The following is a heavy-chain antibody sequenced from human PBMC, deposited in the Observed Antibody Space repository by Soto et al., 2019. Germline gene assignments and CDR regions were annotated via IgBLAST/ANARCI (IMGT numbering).Heavy chain of an antibody. CDR1: GFTFSAYW. CDR3: AIHGGSPSCFITLSDH. CDR2: INQDGSET. Sequence: GGSLRLSCAASGFTFSAYWMNWVRQAPGKGLEWVADINQDGSETSYVDSVKGRFTISRDNAKSSLYLQMNSLRAEDTAIYYCAIHGGSPSCFITLSDHWGPGTLVTVSS. D-gene: IGHD2-2*01. V-gene: IGHV3-7*01. J-gene: IGHJ4*02.